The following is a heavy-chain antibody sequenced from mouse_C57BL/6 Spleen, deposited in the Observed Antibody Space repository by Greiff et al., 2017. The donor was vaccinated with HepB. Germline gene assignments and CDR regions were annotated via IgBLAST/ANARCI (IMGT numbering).Heavy chain of an antibody. J-gene: IGHJ4*01. V-gene: IGHV1-26*01. Sequence: EVKLQQSGPELVKPGASVKISCKASGYTFTDYYMNWVKQSHGKSLEWIGDINPNNGGTSYNQKFKGKATLTVDKSSSTAYMELRSLTSEDSAVYYCARKGYSKEVYAMDYWGQGTSVTVSS. CDR2: INPNNGGT. CDR1: GYTFTDYY. CDR3: ARKGYSKEVYAMDY. D-gene: IGHD2-5*01.